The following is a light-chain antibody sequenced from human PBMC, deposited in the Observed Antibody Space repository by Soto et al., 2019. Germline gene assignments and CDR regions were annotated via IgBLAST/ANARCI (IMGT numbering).Light chain of an antibody. Sequence: QSVLTQPASVSGSPGQSITISCTGTSSDVGGYNYVSWYQQHPGKAPKFMIYDVSNRPSGVSNRFSGSKSGNTASLTISGLQAEDEADYYCCSYTTSNTRQIVVGTGTNVTV. CDR2: DVS. CDR1: SSDVGGYNY. V-gene: IGLV2-14*01. CDR3: CSYTTSNTRQIV. J-gene: IGLJ1*01.